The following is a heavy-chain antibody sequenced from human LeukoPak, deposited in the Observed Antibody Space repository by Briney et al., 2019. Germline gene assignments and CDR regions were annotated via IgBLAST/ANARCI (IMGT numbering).Heavy chain of an antibody. CDR2: IHTSRST. V-gene: IGHV4-4*09. D-gene: IGHD6-25*01. CDR3: ARGAAQNFGY. J-gene: IGHJ4*02. Sequence: SETLSLTCTVSGGSFSYYYWSWIRQPPGKGLEWIGYIHTSRSTNYNPSLKSRVNISEDTSKNQFSLKLSSVTAADTAVYYCARGAAQNFGYWGQGTLVTVSS. CDR1: GGSFSYYY.